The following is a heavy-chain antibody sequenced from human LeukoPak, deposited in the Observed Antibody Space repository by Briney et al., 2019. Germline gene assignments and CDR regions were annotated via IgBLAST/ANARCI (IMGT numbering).Heavy chain of an antibody. Sequence: GGSLRLSCAASGFTFRSYSMNWVRQAPGKGLEWVSFISTSSTTIYYADSVKGRFTISRDNAKNSLYLQMNSLRAEDTAVYYCARDFYYGMDVWGQGTTVTVSS. CDR1: GFTFRSYS. J-gene: IGHJ6*02. V-gene: IGHV3-48*04. CDR3: ARDFYYGMDV. CDR2: ISTSSTTI.